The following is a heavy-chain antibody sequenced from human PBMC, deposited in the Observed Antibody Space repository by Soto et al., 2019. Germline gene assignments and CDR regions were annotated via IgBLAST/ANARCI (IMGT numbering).Heavy chain of an antibody. CDR2: ISAYNGNT. J-gene: IGHJ6*02. D-gene: IGHD2-2*01. Sequence: QVQLVQSGAEVKKPGASVKVSCKASGYTFTSYGISWVRQAPGQGLEWMGWISAYNGNTNYAQKLQGRVTMTTDTPTSTAYMELRSLRSDDTAVYYCARDRKHIPAAMNGKGYYYGMDVWGQGTTVTVSS. V-gene: IGHV1-18*01. CDR1: GYTFTSYG. CDR3: ARDRKHIPAAMNGKGYYYGMDV.